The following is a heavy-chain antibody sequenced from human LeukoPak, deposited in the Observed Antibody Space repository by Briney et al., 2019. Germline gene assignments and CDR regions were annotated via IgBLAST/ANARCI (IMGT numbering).Heavy chain of an antibody. V-gene: IGHV1-2*02. CDR2: INPNSGGT. CDR3: AREEDIVVVPPAYFDY. J-gene: IGHJ4*02. D-gene: IGHD2-2*01. Sequence: GASVKVSCKASGYTFTGYYMHWVRQAPGQGLEWMGWINPNSGGTNYAQKFQGRLTMTTDTSTSTAYVELRSLRSDDTAVYYCAREEDIVVVPPAYFDYWGQGTLVTVSS. CDR1: GYTFTGYY.